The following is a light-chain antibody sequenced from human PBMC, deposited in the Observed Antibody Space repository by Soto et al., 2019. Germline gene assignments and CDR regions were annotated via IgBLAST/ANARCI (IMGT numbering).Light chain of an antibody. J-gene: IGLJ1*01. CDR2: EVN. V-gene: IGLV2-8*01. Sequence: QSVLTRPPSASGSPGQSVTISCTGTSSDFGGYDYVSWYQQHPGKAPKLIIYEVNKRPSGVPDRFSASKSGNTASLTVSGLQAEDEADYYCCSFAGGDKFYVFGTGTKVTVL. CDR1: SSDFGGYDY. CDR3: CSFAGGDKFYV.